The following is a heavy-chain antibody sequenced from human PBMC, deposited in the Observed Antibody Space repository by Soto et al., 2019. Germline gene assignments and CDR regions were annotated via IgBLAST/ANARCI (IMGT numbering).Heavy chain of an antibody. J-gene: IGHJ6*02. D-gene: IGHD1-20*01. CDR2: ISANGGTM. V-gene: IGHV3-48*03. Sequence: EMQLVESGGGLVQPGGSLRLSCAASAFIFSNYEMNWVRQAPGKGLEWVSYISANGGTMYYADSLKGRFTISRYNAQNSLYLQMNSLRAEYTALYYCARGLTGTYYYYGMDVWCQGTPVTVSS. CDR1: AFIFSNYE. CDR3: ARGLTGTYYYYGMDV.